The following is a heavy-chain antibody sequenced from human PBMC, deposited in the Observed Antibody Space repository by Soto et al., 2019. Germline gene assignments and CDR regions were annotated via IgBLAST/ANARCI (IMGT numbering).Heavy chain of an antibody. Sequence: GASVKVSCKASGYTFTSYGISWVRQAPGQGLEWMGWISAYNGNTNYAQKLQGRVTMTTDTSTSTAYMELRSLRSDDTAVYYCASRYSGYDSTPYGMDVWGQGTTVTVSS. CDR1: GYTFTSYG. CDR2: ISAYNGNT. V-gene: IGHV1-18*01. J-gene: IGHJ6*02. D-gene: IGHD5-12*01. CDR3: ASRYSGYDSTPYGMDV.